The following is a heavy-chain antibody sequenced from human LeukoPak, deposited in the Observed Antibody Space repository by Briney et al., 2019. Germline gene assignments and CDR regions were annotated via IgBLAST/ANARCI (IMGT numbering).Heavy chain of an antibody. CDR3: ARAGYSSGWGSTYYFDY. J-gene: IGHJ4*02. CDR1: GGSFSGYY. V-gene: IGHV4-34*01. Sequence: KPSETLSLTCAVYGGSFSGYYWSWIRQPPGKGLEWIGEINHSGSTNYNPSLKSRVTISVDTSKNQFSPKLSSVTAADTAVYYCARAGYSSGWGSTYYFDYWGQGTLVTVSS. D-gene: IGHD6-19*01. CDR2: INHSGST.